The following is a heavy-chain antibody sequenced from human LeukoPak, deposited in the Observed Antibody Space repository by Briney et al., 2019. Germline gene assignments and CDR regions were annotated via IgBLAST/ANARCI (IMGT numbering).Heavy chain of an antibody. Sequence: SETLSLTCTVSGGSISRYYWSWIRQPPGKGLEWIGNIYYSGSTNYNPSLKSRVTISVDTSKNQFSLNLRSVTAEDTAVFYCARVHRLVPGPFHIWGQGTMVIVSS. J-gene: IGHJ3*02. V-gene: IGHV4-59*01. CDR1: GGSISRYY. CDR2: IYYSGST. CDR3: ARVHRLVPGPFHI. D-gene: IGHD6-6*01.